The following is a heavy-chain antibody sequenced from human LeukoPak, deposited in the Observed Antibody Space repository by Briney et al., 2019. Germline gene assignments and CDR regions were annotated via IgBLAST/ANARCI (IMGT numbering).Heavy chain of an antibody. Sequence: PGGSLKLSCATSGFTFSDYYMTWIRQAQGRGLEWLSYISRSGSTIYYADSVRGRFTISRDNAKNSLYLQMDSLRADDTAVYYCARASDCYDSSGTNYYYYYMDVWGNGTTVTVSS. J-gene: IGHJ6*03. CDR2: ISRSGSTI. D-gene: IGHD3-22*01. V-gene: IGHV3-11*01. CDR1: GFTFSDYY. CDR3: ARASDCYDSSGTNYYYYYMDV.